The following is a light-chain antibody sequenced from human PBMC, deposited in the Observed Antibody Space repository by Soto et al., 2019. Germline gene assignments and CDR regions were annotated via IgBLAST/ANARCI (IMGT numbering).Light chain of an antibody. CDR1: KLGDKY. Sequence: SYELTQPPSVSVSPGQTASITCSGDKLGDKYASWYQQKPGQAPVLVIYQDIKRPSGIPERFSGSNSGNTATLTISGTQAMDEAHYYCQAWDRGSAHVFGTGTKLTVL. CDR3: QAWDRGSAHV. J-gene: IGLJ1*01. CDR2: QDI. V-gene: IGLV3-1*01.